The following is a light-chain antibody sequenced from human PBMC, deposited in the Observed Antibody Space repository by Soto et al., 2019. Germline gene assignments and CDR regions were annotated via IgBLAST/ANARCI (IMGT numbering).Light chain of an antibody. CDR2: SAS. V-gene: IGKV1-27*01. CDR1: QDIGIY. Sequence: QMTQSPSSLSASVGGRVTITCRASQDIGIYLAWYQQRPGTVPKLLIYSASTLKSGFPSRFSGSGSGTDFTLTISSLQPEDVATYYCQRYNSVPVTFGQGTRLEIK. CDR3: QRYNSVPVT. J-gene: IGKJ5*01.